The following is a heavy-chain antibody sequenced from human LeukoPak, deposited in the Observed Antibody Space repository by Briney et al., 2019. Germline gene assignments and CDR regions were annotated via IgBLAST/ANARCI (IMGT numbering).Heavy chain of an antibody. J-gene: IGHJ4*02. CDR1: GGSISSSSYY. D-gene: IGHD3-10*01. CDR2: IHYSGTT. Sequence: SETLSLTCTVSGGSISSSSYYWGWIRQPPGKGLEWIGSIHYSGTTYYNPSLKSRVTISVDTSKNQFSLKLSSVTAADTAVYYCARDRYYGSGSYYYWGQGTLVTVSS. V-gene: IGHV4-39*07. CDR3: ARDRYYGSGSYYY.